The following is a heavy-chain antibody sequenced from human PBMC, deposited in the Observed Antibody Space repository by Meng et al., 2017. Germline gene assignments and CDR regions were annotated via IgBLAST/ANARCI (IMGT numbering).Heavy chain of an antibody. CDR3: AREIVVVVAATEYYYYYGMDV. V-gene: IGHV4-34*01. CDR1: GGSFSGYY. Sequence: GSLRLSCAVYGGSFSGYYWSWIRQPPGKGLEWIGEINHSGSTNYNPSLKSRVTISVDTSKNQFSLKLSSVTAADTAVYYCAREIVVVVAATEYYYYYGMDVWGQGTTVTVSS. J-gene: IGHJ6*02. D-gene: IGHD2-15*01. CDR2: INHSGST.